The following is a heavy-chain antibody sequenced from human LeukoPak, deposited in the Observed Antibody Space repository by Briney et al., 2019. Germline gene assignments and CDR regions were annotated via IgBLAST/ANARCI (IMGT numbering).Heavy chain of an antibody. CDR1: GFTVSSNY. CDR3: AREQGLRGYYYYGMDV. V-gene: IGHV3-66*02. D-gene: IGHD1/OR15-1a*01. J-gene: IGHJ6*02. Sequence: GGSLRLSCAASGFTVSSNYMSWVRQAPGKGLEWVSVIYSGGSTYYADSVKGRFTISGDNSKNTLYLQMNSLRAEDTAVYYCAREQGLRGYYYYGMDVWGQGTTVTVSS. CDR2: IYSGGST.